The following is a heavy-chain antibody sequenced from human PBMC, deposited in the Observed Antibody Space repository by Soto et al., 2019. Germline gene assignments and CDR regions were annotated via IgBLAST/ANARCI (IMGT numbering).Heavy chain of an antibody. J-gene: IGHJ6*02. CDR1: GFTFSNHA. CDR2: IWYDGSNK. Sequence: QGQLVESGGGVVQPGTSLRLSCTTSGFTFSNHAMHWVRQAPGKGLEWVAQIWYDGSNKYYADSVKGRFTISRDNSRNMVYVQMNSLRVEDTAVYYCARDGQQLAPYALDVWGQGTSVTVSS. V-gene: IGHV3-33*01. CDR3: ARDGQQLAPYALDV. D-gene: IGHD6-13*01.